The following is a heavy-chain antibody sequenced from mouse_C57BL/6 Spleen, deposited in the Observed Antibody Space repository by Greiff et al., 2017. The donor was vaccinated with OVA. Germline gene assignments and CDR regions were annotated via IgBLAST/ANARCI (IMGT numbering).Heavy chain of an antibody. Sequence: QDQLQQPGAELVKPGASVKMSCKASGYTLTSYWLTWVKQRPGQGREWIGDIYPGSGSTNYNEKFKSKDTLTVDTSSSTAYMQLSSLTSEDSAVYYCARWDYGSSDAMDYWGQGTSVTVSS. D-gene: IGHD1-1*01. CDR1: GYTLTSYW. CDR2: IYPGSGST. V-gene: IGHV1-55*01. J-gene: IGHJ4*01. CDR3: ARWDYGSSDAMDY.